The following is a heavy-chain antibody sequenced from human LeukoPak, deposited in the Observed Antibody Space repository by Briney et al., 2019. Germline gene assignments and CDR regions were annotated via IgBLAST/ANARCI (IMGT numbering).Heavy chain of an antibody. J-gene: IGHJ4*02. CDR3: ARRPRGRSQLG. CDR2: INHSGST. CDR1: GGSFSGYY. Sequence: SETLSLTCAVYGGSFSGYYWNWIRQPPGKGLEWIGEINHSGSTKYNPSRKSRVTITVDTSKNQSSLKLSSVTAEDTPVYYCARRPRGRSQLGWGEGTLVTVSS. D-gene: IGHD1-1*01. V-gene: IGHV4-34*01.